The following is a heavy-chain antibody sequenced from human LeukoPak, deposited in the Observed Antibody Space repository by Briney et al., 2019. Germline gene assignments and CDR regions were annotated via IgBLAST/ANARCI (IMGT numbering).Heavy chain of an antibody. V-gene: IGHV1-18*01. Sequence: GASVKVSCKASGYNFRNYGIGWVRQAPRPGLEWMGWITAGNGNTNYAQKVQGRVTMTTDTSTSTAYMELRSLRSDDTAVYFCARDSARGYSYGYNAFDIWGQGTMVTVSS. CDR1: GYNFRNYG. CDR3: ARDSARGYSYGYNAFDI. CDR2: ITAGNGNT. D-gene: IGHD5-18*01. J-gene: IGHJ3*02.